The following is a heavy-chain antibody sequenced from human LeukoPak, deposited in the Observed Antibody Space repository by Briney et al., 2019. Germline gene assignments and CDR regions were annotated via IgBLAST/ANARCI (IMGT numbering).Heavy chain of an antibody. CDR2: ISTYNGNT. Sequence: EASVKVSCKASGYTFTSYGISWVRQAPGQGLQWMGWISTYNGNTNYAQTLQGRVTMTTDTSTSTAYMELRSLRSDDTAVYYCARDKAYSITYYSSYIHWFDPWGQGTLVTVSS. D-gene: IGHD6-13*01. CDR3: ARDKAYSITYYSSYIHWFDP. V-gene: IGHV1-18*01. J-gene: IGHJ5*02. CDR1: GYTFTSYG.